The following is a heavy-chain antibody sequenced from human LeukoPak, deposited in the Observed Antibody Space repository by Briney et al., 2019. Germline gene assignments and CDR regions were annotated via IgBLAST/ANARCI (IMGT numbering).Heavy chain of an antibody. Sequence: GGSLRLSCAASGFTFSSYAMGWVRQAPGKGLEWVSSIGGSGDNTYYADSVKGRFTISRDNSKNTLYVQMNSLRAEDTAVYYCVRRYSSGHYGFGPCFDYWGQGTLVTVSS. V-gene: IGHV3-23*01. J-gene: IGHJ4*02. D-gene: IGHD6-19*01. CDR2: IGGSGDNT. CDR1: GFTFSSYA. CDR3: VRRYSSGHYGFGPCFDY.